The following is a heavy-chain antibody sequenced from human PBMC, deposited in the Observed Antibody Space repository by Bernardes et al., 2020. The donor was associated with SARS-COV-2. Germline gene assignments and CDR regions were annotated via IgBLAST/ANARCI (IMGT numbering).Heavy chain of an antibody. CDR2: ISGSVGTT. CDR1: GFTFSSYA. CDR3: AKFLAGSSPHRTGATTYFDY. Sequence: GVLRLSCAASGFTFSSYAMSWVRQAPGKGLEWVSAISGSVGTTFYADSVKGRFTISRDNSKNSLSLLMTGLRAEDTAVYYCAKFLAGSSPHRTGATTYFDYWGQGTLVTVSS. D-gene: IGHD2-15*01. V-gene: IGHV3-23*01. J-gene: IGHJ4*02.